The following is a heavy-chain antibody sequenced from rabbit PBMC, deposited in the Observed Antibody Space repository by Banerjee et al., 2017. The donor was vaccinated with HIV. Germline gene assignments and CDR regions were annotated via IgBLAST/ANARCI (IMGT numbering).Heavy chain of an antibody. CDR3: ARRDSGSDDGEIIL. J-gene: IGHJ4*01. D-gene: IGHD2-1*01. CDR1: GFSFSNNYY. V-gene: IGHV1S40*01. CDR2: IRIGSTAST. Sequence: QSLEESGGDLVKPGASLTLTCTASGFSFSNNYYMCWVRQAPGKGLEWIGCIRIGSTASTYYASWAKGRFTISKTSSTTVTLQMTSLTAADTATYFCARRDSGSDDGEIILWGQGTLVTVS.